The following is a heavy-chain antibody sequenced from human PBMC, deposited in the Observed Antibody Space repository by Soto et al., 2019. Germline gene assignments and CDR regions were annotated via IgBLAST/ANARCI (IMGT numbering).Heavy chain of an antibody. V-gene: IGHV1-69*13. CDR3: ARDSTSYCSGGSCRTGWFDP. CDR1: GGTFSSYA. D-gene: IGHD2-15*01. CDR2: IIPIFGTA. J-gene: IGHJ5*02. Sequence: GASVKVSCKASGGTFSSYAISWVRQAPGQGLEWMGGIIPIFGTANYAQKFQGRVTITADESTSTAYMELSSLRSEDTAVYYCARDSTSYCSGGSCRTGWFDPWGRGTLVTVSS.